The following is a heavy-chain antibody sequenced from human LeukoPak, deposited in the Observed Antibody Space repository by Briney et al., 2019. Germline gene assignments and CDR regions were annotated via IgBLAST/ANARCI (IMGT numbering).Heavy chain of an antibody. V-gene: IGHV4-39*07. Sequence: SSETLSLTCTVSDGSISSSTYYWGWIRQPPGKGLEWVGEINHSGSTNYNPSLKSRVTISVDTSKNQFSLKLSSVTAADTAVYYCATGGDYFDYWGQGTLVTVSS. CDR3: ATGGDYFDY. CDR2: INHSGST. D-gene: IGHD4-23*01. CDR1: DGSISSSTYY. J-gene: IGHJ4*02.